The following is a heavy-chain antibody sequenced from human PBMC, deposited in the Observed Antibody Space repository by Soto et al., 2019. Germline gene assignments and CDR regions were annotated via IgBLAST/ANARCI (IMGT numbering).Heavy chain of an antibody. CDR2: INHSGST. J-gene: IGHJ6*02. CDR1: GGSFSGYY. CDR3: ARVTQTVTRYYYGMGV. V-gene: IGHV4-34*01. Sequence: SETLSLTCAVYGGSFSGYYWSWIRQPPGKGLEWIGEINHSGSTNYNPSLKSRVTISVGTSKNQFSLKLSSVTAADTAVYYCARVTQTVTRYYYGMGVWGQGTTVTVSS. D-gene: IGHD4-4*01.